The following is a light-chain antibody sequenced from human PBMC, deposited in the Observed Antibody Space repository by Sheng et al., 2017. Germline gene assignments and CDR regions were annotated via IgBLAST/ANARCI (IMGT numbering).Light chain of an antibody. V-gene: IGLV3-1*01. CDR1: KLGDKY. CDR3: QAWDTTNVV. CDR2: QDT. J-gene: IGLJ2*01. Sequence: SFELTQPPSVSVSPGQTATITCSGHKLGDKYASWYQQKPGQSPILVISQDTKRPSGIPERFSGSNSGNTATLTISGTQAMDEGDYYCQAWDTTNVVFGGGTKLTVL.